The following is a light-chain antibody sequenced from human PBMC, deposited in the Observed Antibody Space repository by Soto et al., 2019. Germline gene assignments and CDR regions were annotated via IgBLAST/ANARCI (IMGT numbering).Light chain of an antibody. Sequence: EIVLTQSPGTLSLSPGERATLSCRASHSVSSSYLAWYQQKPGQAPRLLIYDASHRATGIPARFAGSGSGTDFALTISSLEPEDFAVYYCQQLNYWPRITFGQGTRLEIK. CDR3: QQLNYWPRIT. J-gene: IGKJ5*01. CDR1: HSVSSSY. CDR2: DAS. V-gene: IGKV3D-20*02.